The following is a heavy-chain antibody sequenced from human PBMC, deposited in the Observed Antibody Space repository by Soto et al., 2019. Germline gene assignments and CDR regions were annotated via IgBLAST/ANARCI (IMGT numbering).Heavy chain of an antibody. CDR3: ARDSGFGELNSTYYYYYYMDV. J-gene: IGHJ6*03. Sequence: GGSLRLSCAASGFTFSSYSMNWVRQAPGKGLEWVSSISSSSSYIYYADSVKGRFTISRDNAKNSLYLQMNSLRAEDTAVYYCARDSGFGELNSTYYYYYYMDVWGKGTTVTVSS. D-gene: IGHD3-10*01. V-gene: IGHV3-21*01. CDR2: ISSSSSYI. CDR1: GFTFSSYS.